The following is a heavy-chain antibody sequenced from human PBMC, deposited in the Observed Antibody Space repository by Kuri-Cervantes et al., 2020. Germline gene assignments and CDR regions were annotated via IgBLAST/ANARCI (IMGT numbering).Heavy chain of an antibody. CDR2: INSDGSST. D-gene: IGHD3-22*01. CDR3: AKVSSGYWLFDY. CDR1: GFTFSSFW. V-gene: IGHV3-74*01. J-gene: IGHJ4*02. Sequence: GGSLRLSCAASGFTFSSFWMHWVRQAPGKGPVWVSRINSDGSSTNYADSVKGRFTISRDNAKNTLYLQMNSLRAEDTAVYYCAKVSSGYWLFDYWGQGTLVTVSS.